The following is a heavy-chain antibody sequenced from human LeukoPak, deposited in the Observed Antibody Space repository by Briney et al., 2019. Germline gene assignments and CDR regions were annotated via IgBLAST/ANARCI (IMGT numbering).Heavy chain of an antibody. CDR3: TRESGSYHGNDY. Sequence: GASVKVSCKASGYTFTGYYMHWVRQAPGQGLEWMGRINPNNGATNYAQKFQGRVTITGDTSISTAYKELSSLRSDDTAVYYCTRESGSYHGNDYWGQGTLVTVSS. CDR2: INPNNGAT. J-gene: IGHJ4*02. D-gene: IGHD1-26*01. V-gene: IGHV1-2*06. CDR1: GYTFTGYY.